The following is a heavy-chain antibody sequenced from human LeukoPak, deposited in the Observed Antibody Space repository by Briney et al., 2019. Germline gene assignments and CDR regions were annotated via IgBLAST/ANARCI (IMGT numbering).Heavy chain of an antibody. J-gene: IGHJ4*02. D-gene: IGHD2-15*01. CDR3: ARETCSGGSCYLLDY. V-gene: IGHV4-59*01. CDR1: GGSIRSYY. Sequence: SETLSLTCTVSGGSIRSYYWSWIRQPPGKGLEWIVYIYYSGSTNYNPSLKSRVTISVDTSKNQFSLMLSSVTAADTAVYYCARETCSGGSCYLLDYWGQGTLVTDSS. CDR2: IYYSGST.